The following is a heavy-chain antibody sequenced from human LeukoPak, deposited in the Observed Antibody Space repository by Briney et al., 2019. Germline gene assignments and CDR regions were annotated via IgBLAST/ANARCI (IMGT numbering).Heavy chain of an antibody. CDR1: GGSISSYY. J-gene: IGHJ4*02. CDR2: IYYSGSF. V-gene: IGHV4-59*01. Sequence: SETLSLTCTVSGGSISSYYWSWIRQPPGKGLEWIGYIYYSGSFNYNPSLKSRVTISADTSKKQFSMKLSSVTAADTAVYYCARSPDGYRYTYFDYWGQGTLVT. CDR3: ARSPDGYRYTYFDY. D-gene: IGHD5-18*01.